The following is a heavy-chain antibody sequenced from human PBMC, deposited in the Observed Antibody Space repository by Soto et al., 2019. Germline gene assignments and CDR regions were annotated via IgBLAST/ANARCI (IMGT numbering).Heavy chain of an antibody. CDR1: GYTFTGYY. CDR3: ARALLRFNWFDP. D-gene: IGHD3-3*01. J-gene: IGHJ5*02. Sequence: QVQLVQSGAEVKKPGASVKVSCKASGYTFTGYYMHWVRQARGQGLEWMGWINPNSGGTNYAQKFQGWVTMTRDTSLSTAYMELSRLRSDDTAVYYCARALLRFNWFDPWGQGTLVTVSS. V-gene: IGHV1-2*04. CDR2: INPNSGGT.